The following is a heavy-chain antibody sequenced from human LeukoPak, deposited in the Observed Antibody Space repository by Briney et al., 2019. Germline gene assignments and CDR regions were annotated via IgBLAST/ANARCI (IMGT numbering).Heavy chain of an antibody. D-gene: IGHD2-21*01. CDR1: GFAFSTYA. Sequence: PGRSLRLSCAASGFAFSTYAMHWVRQAPGKGLEWVAVISYDGGNKYYADSVKGRFTISRDNSKNTLYLQMNSLRAEDTAVYYCARVDYTTDWYGFFDYWGQGTLVTVSS. V-gene: IGHV3-30*04. CDR3: ARVDYTTDWYGFFDY. J-gene: IGHJ4*02. CDR2: ISYDGGNK.